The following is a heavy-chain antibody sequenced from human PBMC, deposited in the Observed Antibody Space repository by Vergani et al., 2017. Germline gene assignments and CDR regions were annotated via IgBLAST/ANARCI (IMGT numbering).Heavy chain of an antibody. J-gene: IGHJ6*02. Sequence: QVQLVESGGGVVQPGRSLRLSCAASGFTFSSYGMHWVRQAPGKGLEWVAVIWYDGSNKYYADSVKGRFTISRDNSKNTLYLQMNSLRAEDTAVYYCAREYCGGDCYSPIYGMDVWGQGTTVTVSS. D-gene: IGHD2-21*02. CDR2: IWYDGSNK. CDR3: AREYCGGDCYSPIYGMDV. V-gene: IGHV3-33*01. CDR1: GFTFSSYG.